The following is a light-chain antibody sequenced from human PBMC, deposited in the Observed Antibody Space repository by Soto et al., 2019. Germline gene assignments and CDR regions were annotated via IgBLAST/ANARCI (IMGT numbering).Light chain of an antibody. CDR2: EVT. Sequence: QSVLTQPASVSGSPGQSITISCTGTSSDVGFYNLISWYQQHPGKAPKVIIFEVTKRPSGVSDRISGSKSGNTASLTISGLQAEDEADYYCVSHTGVFGGGTKLTVL. V-gene: IGLV2-23*02. J-gene: IGLJ2*01. CDR3: VSHTGV. CDR1: SSDVGFYNL.